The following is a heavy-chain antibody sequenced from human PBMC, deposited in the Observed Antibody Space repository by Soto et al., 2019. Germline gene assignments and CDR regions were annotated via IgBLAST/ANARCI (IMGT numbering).Heavy chain of an antibody. J-gene: IGHJ4*02. CDR1: GITFSSYA. Sequence: GGSLRLSCAASGITFSSYAISWVRQAPGKGLEWVSAISSSGGSTYYADSVKGRFTISRDNSKNTLYLQMNSLRAEDTAVYYCAIRALDYWGQGTLVTVSS. V-gene: IGHV3-23*01. CDR2: ISSSGGST. CDR3: AIRALDY.